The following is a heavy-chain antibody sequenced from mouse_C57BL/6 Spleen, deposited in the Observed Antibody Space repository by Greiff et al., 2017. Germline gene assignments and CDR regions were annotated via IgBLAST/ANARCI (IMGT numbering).Heavy chain of an antibody. J-gene: IGHJ3*01. CDR3: AREGGNYSPWFAY. V-gene: IGHV5-4*01. CDR1: GFTFSSYA. Sequence: DVMLVESGGGLVKPGGSLKLSCAASGFTFSSYAMSWVRQTPEKRLEWVATISDGGSYTYYPDNVKGRFTISRDNAKNNLYLQMSHLKSEDTAMYYCAREGGNYSPWFAYWGQGTLVTVSA. CDR2: ISDGGSYT. D-gene: IGHD2-1*01.